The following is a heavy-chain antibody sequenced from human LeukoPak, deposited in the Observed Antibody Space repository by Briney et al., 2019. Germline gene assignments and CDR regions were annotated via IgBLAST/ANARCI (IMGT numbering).Heavy chain of an antibody. V-gene: IGHV3-7*05. CDR3: ARGRPGLSAADDIAC. CDR2: IKQDGSDK. D-gene: IGHD6-13*01. J-gene: IGHJ4*02. CDR1: AFTFTSHW. Sequence: GGSLRLSRAASAFTFTSHWMSWVRQAPGKGLEWVANIKQDGSDKYYVDSVKGRLTISRDNAKNSLYLQMNSLRAKDTSVYYCARGRPGLSAADDIACSGQGSLVTVSS.